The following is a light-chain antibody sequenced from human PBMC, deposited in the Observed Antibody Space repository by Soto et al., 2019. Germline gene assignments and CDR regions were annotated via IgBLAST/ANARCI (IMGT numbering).Light chain of an antibody. CDR3: AAWDDSLKGWV. V-gene: IGLV1-44*01. CDR1: SSNIGSNT. J-gene: IGLJ3*02. Sequence: QSVLTQPPSASGTPGQRVTISCSGSSSNIGSNTVNWYQQLPGTAPKLLIYSNNQRPSGVPVRFSGSKSGTSASLAISGLQSEDEADDYCAAWDDSLKGWVFGGGTKLTVL. CDR2: SNN.